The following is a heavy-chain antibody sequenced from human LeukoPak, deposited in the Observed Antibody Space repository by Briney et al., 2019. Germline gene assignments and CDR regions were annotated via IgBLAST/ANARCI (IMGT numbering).Heavy chain of an antibody. CDR2: ISGSGGST. V-gene: IGHV3-23*01. Sequence: PGGSLRLSCAASGFTFSSYAMSWVRQAPGKGLEWVSAISGSGGSTYYADSVRGRFTISRDNSKNTLYLQMDSLRAEDTAVYYCANFPGDYIDYWGQGTLVTVSS. CDR3: ANFPGDYIDY. J-gene: IGHJ4*02. CDR1: GFTFSSYA.